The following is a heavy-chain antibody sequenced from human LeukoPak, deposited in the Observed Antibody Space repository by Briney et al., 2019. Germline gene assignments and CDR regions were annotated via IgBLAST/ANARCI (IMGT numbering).Heavy chain of an antibody. CDR2: ISWSSGSL. D-gene: IGHD3-9*01. CDR1: GFTFDDYA. V-gene: IGHV3-9*03. Sequence: GRSLRLSCAASGFTFDDYAMHLVRQAPAKGLEGVSGISWSSGSLGYADSVKGRFTISIDNAKNSLYLQMNSLRGEDMALYYCAKALGPYLYDNSDMWGQGTMVTVSS. J-gene: IGHJ3*02. CDR3: AKALGPYLYDNSDM.